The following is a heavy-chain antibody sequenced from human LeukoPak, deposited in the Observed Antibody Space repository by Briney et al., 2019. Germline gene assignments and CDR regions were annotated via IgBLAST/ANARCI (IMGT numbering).Heavy chain of an antibody. D-gene: IGHD5-12*01. CDR3: AREARGYSGYGYDY. V-gene: IGHV3-21*01. CDR1: GFTFSSYS. Sequence: PGGSLTLAWAASGFTFSSYSMNWVRQAQGKGLEWVSSISSSSSYIIYGDSVKGRFTISRDNAKNSLYLQMNSLRAEDTAVYYCAREARGYSGYGYDYWGQGTLVTVSS. CDR2: ISSSSSYI. J-gene: IGHJ4*02.